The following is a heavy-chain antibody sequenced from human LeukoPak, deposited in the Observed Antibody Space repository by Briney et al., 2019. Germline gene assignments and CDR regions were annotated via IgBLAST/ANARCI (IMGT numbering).Heavy chain of an antibody. D-gene: IGHD3-10*02. J-gene: IGHJ4*02. V-gene: IGHV1-69*13. CDR2: IIPRFATA. CDR3: ARDVGRFTRFGGWGY. CDR1: GGTFSNYA. Sequence: GASVKVSCKASGGTFSNYAISWVRQAPGQGLEWMGGIIPRFATANYAQKFQGRVTITADESTSTAYMELSSLRSEDTAVYYCARDVGRFTRFGGWGYWGREPLVTVSS.